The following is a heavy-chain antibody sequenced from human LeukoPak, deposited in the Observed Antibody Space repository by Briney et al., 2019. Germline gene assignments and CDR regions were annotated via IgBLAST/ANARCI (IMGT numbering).Heavy chain of an antibody. CDR1: GYTFTVYH. Sequence: ASVTVSCTASGYTFTVYHIHWVRQAPGQGLEWMGRINPNSGDTNYAQKFQGRVTMTRDTSISTAYMELSRLRSDDTAVYYCARDYCSSTSCLFDYWGQGTLVTVSS. J-gene: IGHJ4*02. CDR3: ARDYCSSTSCLFDY. CDR2: INPNSGDT. V-gene: IGHV1-2*06. D-gene: IGHD2-2*01.